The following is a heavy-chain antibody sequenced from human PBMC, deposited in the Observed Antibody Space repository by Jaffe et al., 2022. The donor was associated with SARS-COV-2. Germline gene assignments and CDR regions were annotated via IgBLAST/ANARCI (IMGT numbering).Heavy chain of an antibody. CDR2: IKPDGSEK. CDR3: ARSKIPYGDY. CDR1: GFNYNGYW. J-gene: IGHJ4*02. D-gene: IGHD2-21*01. V-gene: IGHV3-7*01. Sequence: EVQLVESGGGLVQPGGSLRLSCAASGFNYNGYWMSWVRQAPGKGLEWVANIKPDGSEKYYVDSVEGRFTISRDNAKNSLYLQMNSLRAEDTAVYYCARSKIPYGDYWGQGTLVAVSS.